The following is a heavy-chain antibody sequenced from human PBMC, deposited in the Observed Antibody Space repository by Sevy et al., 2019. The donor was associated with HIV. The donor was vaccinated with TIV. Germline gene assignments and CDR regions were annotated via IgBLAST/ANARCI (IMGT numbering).Heavy chain of an antibody. V-gene: IGHV3-13*01. Sequence: GGSLRLACAASGFTFSSYDMHWVRQATGKGLEWVSAIGTAGDTYYPGSVKGRFTISRENAKNSLYLQMNSLRAGETAVYYCARGSCSSTNCYYVDVLWYYGMDVWGLGTTVTVSS. D-gene: IGHD2-2*01. CDR3: ARGSCSSTNCYYVDVLWYYGMDV. CDR1: GFTFSSYD. CDR2: IGTAGDT. J-gene: IGHJ6*02.